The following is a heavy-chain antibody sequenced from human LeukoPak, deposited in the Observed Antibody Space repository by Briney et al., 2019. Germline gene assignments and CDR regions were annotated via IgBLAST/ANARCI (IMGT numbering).Heavy chain of an antibody. D-gene: IGHD6-13*01. CDR1: GYSINNNYY. J-gene: IGHJ4*02. CDR2: IYYIGST. CDR3: ARDKAAPGHPDY. Sequence: SSETLSLTCTVSGYSINNNYYWDWIRQPPGKGLEWIGYIYYIGSTNYNPSLKSRVTISVDTSKNQFSLKLSSVTAADTAVYYCARDKAAPGHPDYWGQGTLVTVSS. V-gene: IGHV4-59*01.